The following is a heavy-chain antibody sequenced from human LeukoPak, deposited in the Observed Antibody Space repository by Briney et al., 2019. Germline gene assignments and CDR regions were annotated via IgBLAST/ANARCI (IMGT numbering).Heavy chain of an antibody. CDR2: VYHNGAT. CDR3: ARGPDFGDYVRFYFDY. V-gene: IGHV4-59*01. D-gene: IGHD4-17*01. J-gene: IGHJ4*02. Sequence: SETLSLTCTVAGGSLSKYYWSWIRQSPGKELEWIGYVYHNGATSYNPSLKSRVTISVDTSKNQFSLRLSSVTAADTAVYYCARGPDFGDYVRFYFDYWGQGALVTVSS. CDR1: GGSLSKYY.